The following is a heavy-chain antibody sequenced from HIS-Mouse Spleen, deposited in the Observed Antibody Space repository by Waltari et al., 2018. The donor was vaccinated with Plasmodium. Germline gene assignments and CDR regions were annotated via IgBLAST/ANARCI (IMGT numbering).Heavy chain of an antibody. CDR2: INPNSGGT. CDR1: GYTFTGYY. CDR3: ARVLGYKEAAGTFVEYFQH. Sequence: QVQLVQSGAEVKKPGASVKVSCKASGYTFTGYYMHWVRQAPGQGLEWMGWINPNSGGTNYAQKFQGRVTMTRDTSISTAYMELSRLRSDDTAVYYCARVLGYKEAAGTFVEYFQHWGQGTLVTVSS. J-gene: IGHJ1*01. D-gene: IGHD6-13*01. V-gene: IGHV1-2*02.